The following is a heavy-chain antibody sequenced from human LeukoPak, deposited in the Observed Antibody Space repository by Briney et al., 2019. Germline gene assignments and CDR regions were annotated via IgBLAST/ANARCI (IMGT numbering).Heavy chain of an antibody. D-gene: IGHD2-8*01. J-gene: IGHJ4*02. V-gene: IGHV3-64*01. CDR1: GFTFSSYG. Sequence: GGSLRLSCAASGFTFSSYGMHWVRQAPGKGLEYVSAISSNGGSTYYANSVKGRFTISRDNSKNTLYLQMGSLRAEDMAVYYCARALIFDYWGQGTLVTVSS. CDR2: ISSNGGST. CDR3: ARALIFDY.